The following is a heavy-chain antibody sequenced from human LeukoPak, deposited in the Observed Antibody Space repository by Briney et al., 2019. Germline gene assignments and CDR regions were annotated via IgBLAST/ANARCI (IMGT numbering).Heavy chain of an antibody. J-gene: IGHJ5*02. Sequence: PGGSLRLSCAASGFTFSDYWMHWVRQAPGKGLVGVSRINSDGRITSYADSVKGRFTISRDNSKSTLYLQMNSLRAEDSAVYYCAKDRHAPGRYCSSTTCFPFDPWGQGTLVTVSS. CDR3: AKDRHAPGRYCSSTTCFPFDP. V-gene: IGHV3-74*01. CDR1: GFTFSDYW. CDR2: INSDGRIT. D-gene: IGHD2-2*01.